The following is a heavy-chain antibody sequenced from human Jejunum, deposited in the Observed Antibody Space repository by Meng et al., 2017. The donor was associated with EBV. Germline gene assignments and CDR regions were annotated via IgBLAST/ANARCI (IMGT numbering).Heavy chain of an antibody. Sequence: QPFEPGAEVKKPWASVKVSCKASGFTFTNYDINWVRQASGQGLEWMGWMNPSNGKTGYAQKFQGRVTVTRDASTSTAYMELSSLRSDDTAVYFCARGAQPIDLWGQGTLVTVSS. V-gene: IGHV1-8*01. J-gene: IGHJ5*02. D-gene: IGHD3-3*01. CDR2: MNPSNGKT. CDR1: GFTFTNYD. CDR3: ARGAQPIDL.